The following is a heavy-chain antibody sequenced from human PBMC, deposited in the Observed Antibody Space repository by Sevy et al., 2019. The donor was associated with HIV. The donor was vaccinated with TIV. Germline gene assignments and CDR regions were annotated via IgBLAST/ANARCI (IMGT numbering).Heavy chain of an antibody. J-gene: IGHJ4*02. V-gene: IGHV1-2*06. CDR3: AREWGYCSGGTCYVY. D-gene: IGHD2-15*01. CDR1: GYTFTGYY. CDR2: INPNSRGT. Sequence: AAVKVSCKASGYTFTGYYMHWVRQAPRQGLERMGRINPNSRGTNYAQKFQGRVTMTRDTSISTAYMELSRLRSDDTAVYYCAREWGYCSGGTCYVYWGQGTLVTVSS.